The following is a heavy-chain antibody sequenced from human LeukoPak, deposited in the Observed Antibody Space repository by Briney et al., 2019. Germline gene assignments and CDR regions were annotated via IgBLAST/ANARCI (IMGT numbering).Heavy chain of an antibody. CDR1: GFTFSSYW. D-gene: IGHD3-3*01. CDR2: INSDGSST. J-gene: IGHJ6*02. Sequence: GGSLRLSCAASGFTFSSYWMHWVRHAPGKGLVWVSRINSDGSSTNYADSVKGRFTISRDNAKNTLYLQMNSLRAEDTAVYYCARDLSYYDFWSGYYTNYGMDVWGQGTTVTVSS. CDR3: ARDLSYYDFWSGYYTNYGMDV. V-gene: IGHV3-74*01.